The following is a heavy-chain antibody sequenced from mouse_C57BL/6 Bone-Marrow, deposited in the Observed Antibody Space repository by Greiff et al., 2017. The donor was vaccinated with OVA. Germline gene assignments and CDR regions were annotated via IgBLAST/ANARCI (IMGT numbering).Heavy chain of an antibody. Sequence: SLPYLFNPFSSFNISFNSSVYTFTDYYINWVKQRPGQGLEWIGWIFPGSGSTYYNEKFKGKATLTVDKSSSTAYMLLSSLTSEDSAVYFCARSDLSSYDYAMDYWGQGTSVTVSS. D-gene: IGHD2-10*02. J-gene: IGHJ4*01. CDR2: IFPGSGST. CDR3: ARSDLSSYDYAMDY. V-gene: IGHV1-75*01. CDR1: VYTFTDYY.